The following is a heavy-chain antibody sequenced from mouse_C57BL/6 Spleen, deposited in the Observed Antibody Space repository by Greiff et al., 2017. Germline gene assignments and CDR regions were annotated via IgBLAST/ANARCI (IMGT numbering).Heavy chain of an antibody. CDR1: GYSITSGYY. Sequence: EVKLMESGPGLVKPSQSLSLTCSVTGYSITSGYYWNWIRQFPGNKLEWMGYISYDGSNNYNPSLKNRISITRDTSKNQFFLKLNSVTTEDTATYYCARGRYYGSSYDYYAMDYWGQGTTLTVSS. CDR3: ARGRYYGSSYDYYAMDY. CDR2: ISYDGSN. J-gene: IGHJ2*01. D-gene: IGHD1-1*01. V-gene: IGHV3-6*01.